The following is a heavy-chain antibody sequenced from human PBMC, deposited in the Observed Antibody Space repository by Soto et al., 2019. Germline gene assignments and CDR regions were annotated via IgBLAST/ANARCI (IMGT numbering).Heavy chain of an antibody. J-gene: IGHJ6*01. V-gene: IGHV3-30-3*01. CDR3: AREVVVTGSFDPYYYGMDV. CDR2: ISYDGSNK. CDR1: GFTFSSYA. D-gene: IGHD2-21*02. Sequence: QVQLVESGGGVVQPGRSLRLSCAASGFTFSSYAMHWVRQAPGKGLEWVAVISYDGSNKYYADSVKGRFTISRDNSKNTLYLKMSSLRAEATAVYYCAREVVVTGSFDPYYYGMDVW.